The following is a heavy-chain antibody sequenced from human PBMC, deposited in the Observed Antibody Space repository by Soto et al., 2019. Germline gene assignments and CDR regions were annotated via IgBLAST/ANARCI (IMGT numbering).Heavy chain of an antibody. D-gene: IGHD5-12*01. CDR2: INPNSGGA. Sequence: GASVKVSCKXSGCTFIGYYIHWVRQAPGQGLEWMGWINPNSGGAKYSQKFQAWVTMTSDTSISTAYMELSRLKSDDKAVYYCARSGGGYDLGDYWGQGTLVTVSS. CDR3: ARSGGGYDLGDY. J-gene: IGHJ4*02. CDR1: GCTFIGYY. V-gene: IGHV1-2*04.